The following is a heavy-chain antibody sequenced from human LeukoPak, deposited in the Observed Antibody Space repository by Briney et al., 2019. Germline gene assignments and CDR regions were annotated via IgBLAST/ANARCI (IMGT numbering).Heavy chain of an antibody. D-gene: IGHD6-25*01. J-gene: IGHJ6*03. Sequence: PSETLSLTCTVPGGSISSYYWSWIRQPPGKGLEWIGYIYYSGSSYYNPSLKSRVTISLDTSKNQFSLKLRSGTAADTAVYYCERSGSAYYYYYIDVWGKGTTVTVSS. CDR2: IYYSGSS. CDR1: GGSISSYY. CDR3: ERSGSAYYYYYIDV. V-gene: IGHV4-59*08.